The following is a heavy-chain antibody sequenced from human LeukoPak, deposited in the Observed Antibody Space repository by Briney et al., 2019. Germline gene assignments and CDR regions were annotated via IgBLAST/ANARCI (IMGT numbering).Heavy chain of an antibody. CDR2: ITISGTYI. D-gene: IGHD1-26*01. Sequence: GGSLRLSCAASGFILSNYNMNWVRQAPGKGLEWVSFITISGTYITYADSVKGRFTISRDNAKNSLYLQMNSLRAEDTAVYYCTRDLSATARAYDYWGQGTLVTVSS. V-gene: IGHV3-21*01. CDR1: GFILSNYN. CDR3: TRDLSATARAYDY. J-gene: IGHJ4*02.